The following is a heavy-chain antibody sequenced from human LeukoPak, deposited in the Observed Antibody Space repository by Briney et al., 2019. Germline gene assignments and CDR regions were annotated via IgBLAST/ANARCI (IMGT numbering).Heavy chain of an antibody. Sequence: GGSLRLSCAASGFTFSSYGMNWVRQAPGKGLEWVSAIGGSGGSTYYVDSVKGRFTISRDNSKNTLYLQMNSLRAEDTAVYYCAYIGSDKASLWWGQGTLVTVSS. D-gene: IGHD2-21*02. CDR3: AYIGSDKASLW. V-gene: IGHV3-23*01. CDR2: IGGSGGST. J-gene: IGHJ4*02. CDR1: GFTFSSYG.